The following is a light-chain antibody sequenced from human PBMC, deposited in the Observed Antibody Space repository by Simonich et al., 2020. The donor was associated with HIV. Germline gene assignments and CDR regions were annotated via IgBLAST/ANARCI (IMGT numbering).Light chain of an antibody. CDR3: CSFGGDSL. CDR2: EVN. V-gene: IGLV2-11*01. CDR1: SSDIGGYNY. J-gene: IGLJ2*01. Sequence: QSALTQPRSVSGSPGQSVTISCTGTSSDIGGYNYVSWYQKHPGKAPKLMIYEVNKRPSGVPDRFSGSKSGNTASLTISGLQAEDEADYHCCSFGGDSLFGGGTKLTVL.